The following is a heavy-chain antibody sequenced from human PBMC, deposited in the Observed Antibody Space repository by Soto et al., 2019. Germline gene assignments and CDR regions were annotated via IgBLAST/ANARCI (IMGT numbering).Heavy chain of an antibody. J-gene: IGHJ4*02. D-gene: IGHD3-10*01. CDR2: IYYSGSP. CDR3: AREVPGDYFDN. Sequence: QVQLQESGSGLVKPSQTLSLTCSVSGGSISSGDHYWSWIRQSPGKGLEWIGYIYYSGSPYYNPALKSRITLSVDTSKIQFSLKLSSVTAADTAVYYCAREVPGDYFDNWGQGTLVTVSS. V-gene: IGHV4-30-4*01. CDR1: GGSISSGDHY.